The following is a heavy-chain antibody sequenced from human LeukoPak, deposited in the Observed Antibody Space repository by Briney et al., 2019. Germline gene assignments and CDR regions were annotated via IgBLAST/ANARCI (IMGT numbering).Heavy chain of an antibody. V-gene: IGHV1-2*02. CDR1: GYTFTGYY. J-gene: IGHJ5*02. CDR3: ARDTGIAAAGFDP. D-gene: IGHD6-13*01. CDR2: INPNSGGT. Sequence: ASVKVSCKASGYTFTGYYMHWVRQAPGQGLEWMGWINPNSGGTNYAQKFQGRVTITRDTSACTAYMELSSLRSEDTAVYYCARDTGIAAAGFDPWGQGTLVTVSS.